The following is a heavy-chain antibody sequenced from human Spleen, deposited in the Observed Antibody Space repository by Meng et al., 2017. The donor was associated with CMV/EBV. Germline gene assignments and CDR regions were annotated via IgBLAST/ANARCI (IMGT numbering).Heavy chain of an antibody. CDR2: VSYDGTIE. D-gene: IGHD3-3*01. CDR1: FSGYA. Sequence: FSGYALHWVRQAPGKGLEWVAVVSYDGTIEYYAASVKGRFTISRDNSKNTLYLQMDSLRPEDTSVYYCARDQGVYDFWSGFIGPDYWGQGTLVTVSS. J-gene: IGHJ4*02. V-gene: IGHV3-30*04. CDR3: ARDQGVYDFWSGFIGPDY.